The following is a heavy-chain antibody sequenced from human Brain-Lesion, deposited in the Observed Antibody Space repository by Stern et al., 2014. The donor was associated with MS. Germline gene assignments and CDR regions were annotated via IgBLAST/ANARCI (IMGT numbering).Heavy chain of an antibody. J-gene: IGHJ4*02. CDR3: ASGYRIFDY. V-gene: IGHV4-61*02. CDR1: GGSISSGSDY. CDR2: IHPSGSA. D-gene: IGHD5-18*01. Sequence: VQLVESGAGLVKPSQTLSLTCTVSGGSISSGSDYWSWIRQPVGKGLEWIGRIHPSGSAFYTPSLKSRVTISTDTSMNQFSLELNSATAADTAIYYCASGYRIFDYWGQGILVTVSS.